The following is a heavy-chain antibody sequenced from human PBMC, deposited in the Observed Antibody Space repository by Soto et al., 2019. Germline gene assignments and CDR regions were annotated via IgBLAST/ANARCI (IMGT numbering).Heavy chain of an antibody. Sequence: SETLSLTCAVYGESFSGYYWSWIRQPPGKGLEWIGEVTHSGSTNYNPSLKSRVTLSVDTSKNQFSLKLSSVTAADTAVYYCARVGTPRPFDYWGQGTLVT. V-gene: IGHV4-34*01. J-gene: IGHJ4*02. CDR1: GESFSGYY. D-gene: IGHD6-25*01. CDR2: VTHSGST. CDR3: ARVGTPRPFDY.